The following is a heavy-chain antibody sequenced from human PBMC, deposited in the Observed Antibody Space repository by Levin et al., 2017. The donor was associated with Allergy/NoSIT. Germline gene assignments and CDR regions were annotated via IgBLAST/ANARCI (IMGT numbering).Heavy chain of an antibody. D-gene: IGHD6-25*01. Sequence: PGESLKISCAASGFTFSSYSMNWVRQAPGKGLEWVSSIGPSGDYIYYADSVKGRFTISRDNARNSLYLQMNNLRAEDTAVYYCAKATLPRGIAATGTDCWGQGTLVTVSS. CDR3: AKATLPRGIAATGTDC. V-gene: IGHV3-21*01. CDR2: IGPSGDYI. CDR1: GFTFSSYS. J-gene: IGHJ4*02.